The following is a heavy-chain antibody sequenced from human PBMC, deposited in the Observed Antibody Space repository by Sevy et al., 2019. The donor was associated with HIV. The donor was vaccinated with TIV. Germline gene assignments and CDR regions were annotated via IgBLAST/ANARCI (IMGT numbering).Heavy chain of an antibody. V-gene: IGHV3-30*18. CDR3: AKDLCLSAGGTCYYYYYGMDV. CDR2: ISYDGSNK. D-gene: IGHD2-15*01. J-gene: IGHJ6*02. Sequence: GGSLRLSCVASGFTFSSYGMHWARQAPGKGLEWVAVISYDGSNKYYADSVKGRFNISRDNSKKTLYLQMNSLRAEDTAVYYCAKDLCLSAGGTCYYYYYGMDVWGQGTTVTVSS. CDR1: GFTFSSYG.